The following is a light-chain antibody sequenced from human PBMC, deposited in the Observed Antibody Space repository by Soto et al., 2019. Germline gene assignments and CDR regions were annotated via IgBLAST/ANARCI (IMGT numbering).Light chain of an antibody. CDR1: SSDVGYYNR. J-gene: IGLJ3*02. Sequence: QSVLTQPASVSGAPGQSITISCTGTSSDVGYYNRVSWYQQHPGKAPKLIIYEVAKRPSGVSDRFSGSKSGNTASLTISGVQAEDEADYYCCSYVDSRPILVLGGGTKLTVL. V-gene: IGLV2-23*02. CDR3: CSYVDSRPILV. CDR2: EVA.